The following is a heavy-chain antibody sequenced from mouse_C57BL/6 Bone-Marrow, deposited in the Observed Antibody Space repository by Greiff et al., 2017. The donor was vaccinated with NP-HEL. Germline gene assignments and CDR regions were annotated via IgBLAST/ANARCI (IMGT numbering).Heavy chain of an antibody. CDR3: TIPLWKALFAY. Sequence: EVKLMESGGGLVQPGGSMKLSCVASGFTFSNYWMNWVRQSPEKGLEWVAQIRLKSDNYATHYAESVKGRFTISRDDSKSSVYLQMNNLRAEDTGIYYCTIPLWKALFAYWGQGTLVTVSA. J-gene: IGHJ3*01. D-gene: IGHD1-1*02. V-gene: IGHV6-3*01. CDR2: IRLKSDNYAT. CDR1: GFTFSNYW.